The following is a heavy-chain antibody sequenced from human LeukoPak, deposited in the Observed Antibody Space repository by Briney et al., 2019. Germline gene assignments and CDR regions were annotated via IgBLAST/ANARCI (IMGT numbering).Heavy chain of an antibody. CDR1: GGSISSSSYY. CDR3: ARDRREMATPMVDY. D-gene: IGHD5-24*01. V-gene: IGHV4-39*07. J-gene: IGHJ4*02. CDR2: IYYSGST. Sequence: ETSETLSLTCTVSGGSISSSSYYWGWIRQPPGKGLEWIGSIYYSGSTYYNPSLKSRVTISVDTSKNQFSLKLSSVTAADTAVYYCARDRREMATPMVDYWGQGTLVTVSS.